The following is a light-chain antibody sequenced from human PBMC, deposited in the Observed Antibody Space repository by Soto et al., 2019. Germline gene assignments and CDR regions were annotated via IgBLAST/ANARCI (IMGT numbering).Light chain of an antibody. V-gene: IGLV2-11*01. CDR1: NSDVGGYKY. CDR3: CSYAGSYSYV. J-gene: IGLJ1*01. CDR2: DVS. Sequence: QSALTQPRSVSGSPGQSVTISCTGTNSDVGGYKYVSWYQQYPGKAPKLMIYDVSKRPSGVPDRFSGSKSVNTASLTISGLPADDEADYFCCSYAGSYSYVFGTGTKLTVL.